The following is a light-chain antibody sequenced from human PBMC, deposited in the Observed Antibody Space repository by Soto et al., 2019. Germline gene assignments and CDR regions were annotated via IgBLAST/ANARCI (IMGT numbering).Light chain of an antibody. CDR1: QGISSY. Sequence: AIRMTQSPSSLSASTGDRVTITCRASQGISSYLAWYQQKPGKAPKLLIYAASTLQSGVPSRFSGSGSGTDFTLTISCLQSEDFATYYCQQYYSYPQWTFDQGTKVEIK. CDR2: AAS. J-gene: IGKJ1*01. V-gene: IGKV1-8*01. CDR3: QQYYSYPQWT.